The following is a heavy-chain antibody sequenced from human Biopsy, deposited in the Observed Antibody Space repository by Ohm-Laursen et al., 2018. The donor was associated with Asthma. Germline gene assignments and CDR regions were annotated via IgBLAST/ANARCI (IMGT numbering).Heavy chain of an antibody. D-gene: IGHD3-10*01. CDR1: GYIFTSYW. Sequence: GESLRISCKTSGYIFTSYWIGWVRQMPGKGLEWMGIIFPGDSDTIYSPPFQGQVTISADKSISTAYLQWSSLKASDTAIYYCARLAYGSGSFFDFWGQGTLVTVAS. J-gene: IGHJ4*02. V-gene: IGHV5-51*01. CDR2: IFPGDSDT. CDR3: ARLAYGSGSFFDF.